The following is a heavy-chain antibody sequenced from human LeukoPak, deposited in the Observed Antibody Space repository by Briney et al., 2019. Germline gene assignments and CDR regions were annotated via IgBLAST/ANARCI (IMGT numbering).Heavy chain of an antibody. CDR3: ASTYDFWSGYYTETDYFDY. Sequence: SEILSLTCTVSGGSISSGSCYWSWIRQPAGKGLEWIGRIYTSGSTNYNPSLKSRVTISVDTSKNQFSLKLSSVTAADTAVYYCASTYDFWSGYYTETDYFDYWGQGTLVTVSS. J-gene: IGHJ4*02. CDR1: GGSISSGSCY. D-gene: IGHD3-3*01. CDR2: IYTSGST. V-gene: IGHV4-61*02.